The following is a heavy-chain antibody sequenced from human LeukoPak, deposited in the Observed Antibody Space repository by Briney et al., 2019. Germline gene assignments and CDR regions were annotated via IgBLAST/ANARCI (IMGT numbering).Heavy chain of an antibody. CDR1: GGSFSGYY. CDR2: INHSGST. J-gene: IGHJ4*02. CDR3: ARGHPGLPSARRLFDLNLRAFDY. D-gene: IGHD2-15*01. Sequence: SETLSLTCAVYGGSFSGYYWSWIRQPPGKGLEWIGEINHSGSTNYNPSLKSRVTISVGTSKNQFSLKLSSVTAADTAVYYCARGHPGLPSARRLFDLNLRAFDYWGQETLVTVSS. V-gene: IGHV4-34*01.